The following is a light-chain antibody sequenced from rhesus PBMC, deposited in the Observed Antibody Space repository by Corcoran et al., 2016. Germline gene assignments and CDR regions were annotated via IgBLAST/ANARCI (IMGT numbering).Light chain of an antibody. CDR3: QHYYSIPYS. Sequence: DIQMTQSQSSLSASLGDRVTITCRASQGITNDLAWYQQKRGETPDRLIFEASGLQSGIPSRFSGNGSGSYFTLTISRLQPEDFATYYCQHYYSIPYSFGQGTKVEIK. J-gene: IGKJ2*01. V-gene: IGKV1-25*01. CDR1: QGITND. CDR2: EAS.